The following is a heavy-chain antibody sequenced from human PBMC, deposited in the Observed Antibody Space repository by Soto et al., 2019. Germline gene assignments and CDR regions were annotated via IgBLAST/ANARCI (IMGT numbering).Heavy chain of an antibody. V-gene: IGHV1-3*01. CDR3: ARESYYDSSGYYPYYFDY. J-gene: IGHJ4*02. D-gene: IGHD3-22*01. CDR1: GYTFTSYA. CDR2: INAGNGNT. Sequence: QVQLVQYGAEVKKPGASVKVSCKASGYTFTSYAMHWVRQAPGQRLEWMGWINAGNGNTKYSQKFQGRVTITRDTSASTAYMELSSLRSEDTAVYYCARESYYDSSGYYPYYFDYWGQGTLVTVSS.